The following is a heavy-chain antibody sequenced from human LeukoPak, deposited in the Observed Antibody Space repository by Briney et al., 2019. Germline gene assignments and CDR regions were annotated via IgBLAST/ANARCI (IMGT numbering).Heavy chain of an antibody. CDR1: GGSISSSSYY. V-gene: IGHV4-39*01. Sequence: SETLSLTCTVSGGSISSSSYYWGWIRQPPGKGLEWIGSIYYSGSTYYNPSLKSRVTISVDTSKNQFSLKLSSVTAADTAVYYCASLPSGSYYGHYYFDYWGQGTLVTVSS. J-gene: IGHJ4*02. D-gene: IGHD1-26*01. CDR3: ASLPSGSYYGHYYFDY. CDR2: IYYSGST.